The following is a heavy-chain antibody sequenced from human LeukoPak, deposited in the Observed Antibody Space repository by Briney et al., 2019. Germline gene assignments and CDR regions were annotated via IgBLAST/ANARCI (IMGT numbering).Heavy chain of an antibody. CDR3: VRSRFTTSSFDY. CDR2: INSDESVT. D-gene: IGHD2-2*01. Sequence: GSLRLSCAASGFTFSSSWMQWVRQAPGQGLVWVSRINSDESVTTYTNSVKGRFTISRDNAKNTLYLQMNSLRAEDTAMYYCVRSRFTTSSFDYWGQGTLDTVSS. V-gene: IGHV3-74*03. CDR1: GFTFSSSW. J-gene: IGHJ4*02.